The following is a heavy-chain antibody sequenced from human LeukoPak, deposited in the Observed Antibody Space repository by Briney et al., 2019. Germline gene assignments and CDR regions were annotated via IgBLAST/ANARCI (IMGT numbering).Heavy chain of an antibody. CDR2: ISYDGSNK. D-gene: IGHD5-18*01. V-gene: IGHV3-30-3*01. CDR1: GFTFSSYA. J-gene: IGHJ4*02. Sequence: GSLRLSCAVHGFTFSSYAMHWVRQAPGKGLEWVAVISYDGSNKYYADSVKGRFTISRDNSKNTLYLKMNSLRAEDTAVYYCARDSLGRLTYSYGYGDYWGQGTLVTVSS. CDR3: ARDSLGRLTYSYGYGDY.